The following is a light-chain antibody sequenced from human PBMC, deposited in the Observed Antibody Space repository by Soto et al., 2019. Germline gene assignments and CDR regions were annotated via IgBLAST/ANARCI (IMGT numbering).Light chain of an antibody. Sequence: QSALTQPASVSGSPGQSITISCTGTSSDVGSYNLVSWYQQHPGKAPKLMIYEGSKRPSGVSNRFSGSKSGNTASLTISGFQAGDEADYYCCYYAGRRPVVVFGGGTNLPVL. CDR2: EGS. CDR1: SSDVGSYNL. J-gene: IGLJ2*01. V-gene: IGLV2-23*01. CDR3: CYYAGRRPVVV.